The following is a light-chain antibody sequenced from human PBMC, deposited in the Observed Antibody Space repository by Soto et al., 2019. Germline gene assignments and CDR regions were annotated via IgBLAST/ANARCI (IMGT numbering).Light chain of an antibody. Sequence: EVVMTQSPLSLPVTLGQPASISCRANQSLVHSDGMAYFSWFQQRPGRSPSRLIYKVSNRDSGAPARFSGSGSGTDFALKISMGEAEDVVVYYCMQGTQWPITFGQGTRLEIK. CDR1: QSLVHSDGMAY. CDR3: MQGTQWPIT. J-gene: IGKJ5*01. V-gene: IGKV2-30*02. CDR2: KVS.